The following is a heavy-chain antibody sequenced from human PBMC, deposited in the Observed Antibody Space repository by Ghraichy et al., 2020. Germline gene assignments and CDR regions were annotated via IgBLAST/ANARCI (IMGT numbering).Heavy chain of an antibody. D-gene: IGHD5/OR15-5a*01. Sequence: SETLSLTCTVSGGSVSSGSYYWSWIRQPPGKGLEWIGYIYYSGSTNYNPSLKSRVTISVDTSKNQFSLKLSSVTAADTAVYYCARGLHRKSEYYFDYWGQGTLVTVSS. CDR2: IYYSGST. CDR1: GGSVSSGSYY. J-gene: IGHJ4*02. CDR3: ARGLHRKSEYYFDY. V-gene: IGHV4-61*01.